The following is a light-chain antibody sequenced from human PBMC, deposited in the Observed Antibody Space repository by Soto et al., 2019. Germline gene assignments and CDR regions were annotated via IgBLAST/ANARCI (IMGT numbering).Light chain of an antibody. CDR3: CSYRGSEFVL. CDR1: NSDFGSYNV. Sequence: QSVLTQPASVSGSPGQSITISCTGTNSDFGSYNVVSWYQQHPGKAPKLIIYEGTKRPSGVSNRFSGSKSGNRASLTISGLQAEDEADYHCCSYRGSEFVLFGGGTKLTVL. J-gene: IGLJ2*01. CDR2: EGT. V-gene: IGLV2-23*01.